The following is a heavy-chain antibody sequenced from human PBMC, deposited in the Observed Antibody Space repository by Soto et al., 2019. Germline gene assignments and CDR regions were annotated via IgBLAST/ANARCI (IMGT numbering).Heavy chain of an antibody. CDR3: ASAITMVRGVHAFDI. CDR2: IYSGGST. V-gene: IGHV3-66*01. Sequence: GGSLRLSCAASGFTVSSNYMSWVRQAPGKGLEWVSVIYSGGSTYYADSVKGRFTISRDNSKNTLYLQMNSLRAEDTAVYYCASAITMVRGVHAFDIWGQGTMVTVSS. CDR1: GFTVSSNY. D-gene: IGHD3-10*01. J-gene: IGHJ3*02.